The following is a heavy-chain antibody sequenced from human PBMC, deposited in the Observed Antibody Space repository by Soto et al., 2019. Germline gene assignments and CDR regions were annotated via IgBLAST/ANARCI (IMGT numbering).Heavy chain of an antibody. Sequence: QVQLQESGPGLVKPSQILSLTCSVSGGSISSGGYYWSWIRQHPGKGLEWIGYIYYSGSTYYNPSLKSRVTISVDTSKNQFSLKLSSVTAADTAVYYCAREWRDYYFDYWGQGTLVTVSS. CDR2: IYYSGST. V-gene: IGHV4-31*03. J-gene: IGHJ4*02. CDR1: GGSISSGGYY. CDR3: AREWRDYYFDY.